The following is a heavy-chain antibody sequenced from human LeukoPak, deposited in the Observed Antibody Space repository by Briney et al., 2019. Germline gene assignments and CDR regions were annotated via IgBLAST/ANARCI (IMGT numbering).Heavy chain of an antibody. J-gene: IGHJ6*03. V-gene: IGHV4-34*01. D-gene: IGHD3-3*01. CDR1: GGSFSGYY. CDR2: INHSGST. CDR3: ARGRSLLEWLSIVHYYMDV. Sequence: PSETLSLTCAVYGGSFSGYYWSWIRQPPGKGLEWIGEINHSGSTNYNPSLKSRVTVSVDTSKNQFSLKLSSVTAADTAVYYCARGRSLLEWLSIVHYYMDVWGKGTTVTVSS.